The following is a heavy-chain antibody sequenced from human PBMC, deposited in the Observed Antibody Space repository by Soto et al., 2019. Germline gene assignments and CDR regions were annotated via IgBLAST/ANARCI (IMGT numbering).Heavy chain of an antibody. CDR3: ARNAMTYFDYYGSGSYYKGNWFDP. Sequence: SETLSLTCAVSGGSISSSNWWSWVRQPPGKGLEWIGEIYHSGSTNYNPSLKSRVTISVDKSKNQFSLKLSSVTAADTAVYYCARNAMTYFDYYGSGSYYKGNWFDPWGQGTLVTVSS. CDR2: IYHSGST. V-gene: IGHV4-4*02. CDR1: GGSISSSNW. J-gene: IGHJ5*02. D-gene: IGHD3-10*01.